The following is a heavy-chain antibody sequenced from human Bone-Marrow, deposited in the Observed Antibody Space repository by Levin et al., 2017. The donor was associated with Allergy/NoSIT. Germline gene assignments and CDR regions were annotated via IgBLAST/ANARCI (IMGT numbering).Heavy chain of an antibody. Sequence: GESLKISCAASGFTFSSYAMSWVRQAPGKGLEWVSAISGSGGSTYYADSVKGRFTISRDNSKNTLYLQMNSLRAEDTAVYYCAKCPRAAPCAFDIWGQGTMVTVSS. CDR3: AKCPRAAPCAFDI. CDR1: GFTFSSYA. CDR2: ISGSGGST. J-gene: IGHJ3*02. D-gene: IGHD6-13*01. V-gene: IGHV3-23*01.